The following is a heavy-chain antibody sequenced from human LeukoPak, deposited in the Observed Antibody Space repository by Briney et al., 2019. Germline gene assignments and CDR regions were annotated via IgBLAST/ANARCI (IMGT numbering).Heavy chain of an antibody. J-gene: IGHJ6*02. Sequence: SETLSLTCTVSGGSISSGAHYWSWIRQHPGKGLEWIGYISYSGSTYYNPSLKSGVNMSVDTSKNQFSLKLSSVTAADTAVYYCARGFGTSSYYYGMDVWGQGTTVTVSS. CDR2: ISYSGST. D-gene: IGHD3-10*01. CDR3: ARGFGTSSYYYGMDV. CDR1: GGSISSGAHY. V-gene: IGHV4-31*03.